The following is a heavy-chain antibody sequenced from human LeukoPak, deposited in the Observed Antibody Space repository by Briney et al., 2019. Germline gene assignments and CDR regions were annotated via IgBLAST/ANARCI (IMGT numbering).Heavy chain of an antibody. CDR3: ARADYSSTWSHDYYYMDV. Sequence: ASETLSLTCTVSGGSISTSSYYWGWIRQPPGKGLECIGNIYYSGSTYYNPSLKSRVTISVDTSKNQFSLKLSSVTAADTAVYYCARADYSSTWSHDYYYMDVWGKGTTVTVSS. CDR1: GGSISTSSYY. D-gene: IGHD6-13*01. CDR2: IYYSGST. J-gene: IGHJ6*03. V-gene: IGHV4-39*01.